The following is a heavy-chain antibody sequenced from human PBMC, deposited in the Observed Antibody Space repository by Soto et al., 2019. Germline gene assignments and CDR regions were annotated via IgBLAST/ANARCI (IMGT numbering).Heavy chain of an antibody. Sequence: GESLKISCKGSGYSFTSYWIGWVRQMPGKGLEWMGIIYPGDSDTRYSPSFQGQVTISADKSISTAYLQWSSLKASDTAMYYCARAMVRGVKTYYFDYWGQGTLVTVSS. CDR3: ARAMVRGVKTYYFDY. J-gene: IGHJ4*02. V-gene: IGHV5-51*01. CDR1: GYSFTSYW. CDR2: IYPGDSDT. D-gene: IGHD3-10*01.